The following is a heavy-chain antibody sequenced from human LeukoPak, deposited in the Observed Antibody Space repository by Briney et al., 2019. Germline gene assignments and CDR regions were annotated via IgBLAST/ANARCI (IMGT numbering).Heavy chain of an antibody. D-gene: IGHD3-22*01. Sequence: PSETLSLTCTVSGGSISTTRYYWGWIRLPPGKGLEWIGCLYYSGRTYYNPSLKSRVTISIDTSKNQFSLKLTSVPAADTAVYYCARSFVYDSRGGSGYFDSWGQGTLVTVSS. V-gene: IGHV4-39*01. CDR3: ARSFVYDSRGGSGYFDS. CDR1: GGSISTTRYY. J-gene: IGHJ4*02. CDR2: LYYSGRT.